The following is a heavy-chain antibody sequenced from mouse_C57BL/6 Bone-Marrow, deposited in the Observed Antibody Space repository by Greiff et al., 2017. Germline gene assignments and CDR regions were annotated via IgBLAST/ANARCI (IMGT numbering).Heavy chain of an antibody. CDR3: TTGLPRDFDY. CDR1: GFNIKDDY. Sequence: EVQLVESGAELVRPGASVKLSCTASGFNIKDDYMHWVKQRPEQGLEWIGWIDPENGDTEYASQFQGKATITADTSSNTAYLQLSSLTSEDTAVYYCTTGLPRDFDYWGQGTTLTVSS. D-gene: IGHD3-3*01. V-gene: IGHV14-4*01. J-gene: IGHJ2*01. CDR2: IDPENGDT.